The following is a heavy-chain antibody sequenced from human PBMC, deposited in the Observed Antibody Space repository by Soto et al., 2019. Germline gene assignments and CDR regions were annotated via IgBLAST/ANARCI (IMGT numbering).Heavy chain of an antibody. V-gene: IGHV3-23*01. Sequence: GGSLRLSCAASGFTFSSYAMSWVRQAQGKGLEWVSAISGSGGSTYYADSVKGRFTISRDNSKNTLYLQMNSLRAEDTAVYYCAKADYYDSSGSFFDYWGQGTLVTVSS. CDR2: ISGSGGST. CDR1: GFTFSSYA. J-gene: IGHJ4*02. CDR3: AKADYYDSSGSFFDY. D-gene: IGHD3-22*01.